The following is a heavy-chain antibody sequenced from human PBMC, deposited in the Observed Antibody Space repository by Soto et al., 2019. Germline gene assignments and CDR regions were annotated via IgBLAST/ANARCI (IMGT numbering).Heavy chain of an antibody. V-gene: IGHV3-33*01. D-gene: IGHD3-10*01. CDR2: IWYDGSNK. Sequence: QVQLVESGGGVVQPGRSLRLSCAASGFTFSSYGMHWVRQAPGKGLEWVAVIWYDGSNKYYADSVKGRFTISRDNSKNTLYLQMNSLRAEDTAVYYCARDSWFGELSLIDYWGQGTLVTVSS. J-gene: IGHJ4*02. CDR1: GFTFSSYG. CDR3: ARDSWFGELSLIDY.